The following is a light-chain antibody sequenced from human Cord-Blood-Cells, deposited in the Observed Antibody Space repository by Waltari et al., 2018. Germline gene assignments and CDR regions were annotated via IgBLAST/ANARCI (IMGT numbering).Light chain of an antibody. Sequence: IVLTQSPGTLSLSPGERATLSCRASQSVSSSYLAWYQQKPGQAPKLLIYGASSWATGIPERFSGSGSGTDFTLTISRLEPEDFAVYYCQQYGSSPTFGQGTKVEIK. CDR3: QQYGSSPT. J-gene: IGKJ1*01. CDR2: GAS. V-gene: IGKV3-20*01. CDR1: QSVSSSY.